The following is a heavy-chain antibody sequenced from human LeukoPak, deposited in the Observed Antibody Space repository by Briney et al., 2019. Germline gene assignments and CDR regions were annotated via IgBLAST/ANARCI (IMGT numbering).Heavy chain of an antibody. D-gene: IGHD4-23*01. CDR3: ARDLVVTLDH. CDR1: GFTFSDFH. J-gene: IGHJ4*02. V-gene: IGHV3-7*01. CDR2: IKQDGSEK. Sequence: GGSLRLSCVVSGFTFSDFHMSWLRQAPGKGLEWVANIKQDGSEKHYVDSVKGRFTISRDNAKNSLYLQMNSLRAEDTAVYYCARDLVVTLDHWGQGTLVTVSS.